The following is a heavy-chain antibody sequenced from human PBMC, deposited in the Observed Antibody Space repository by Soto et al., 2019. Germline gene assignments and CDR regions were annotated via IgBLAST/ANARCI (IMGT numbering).Heavy chain of an antibody. CDR2: IYSNGRT. CDR3: ARSYRDSYEH. V-gene: IGHV4-4*07. CDR1: GGSISNNY. D-gene: IGHD4-17*01. Sequence: SATLSLTCTVSGGSISNNYWTWIRQPAGKGLEWIGRIYSNGRTNFNPSLKSRISMSIDTSKNQFSLKLTSVTAADTAVYYCARSYRDSYEHWGQGTLVTVSS. J-gene: IGHJ1*01.